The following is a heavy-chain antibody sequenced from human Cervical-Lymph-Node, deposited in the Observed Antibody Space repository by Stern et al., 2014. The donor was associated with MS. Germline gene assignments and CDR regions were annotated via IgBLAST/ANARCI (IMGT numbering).Heavy chain of an antibody. J-gene: IGHJ6*02. CDR1: GFSVRNNY. D-gene: IGHD3-10*01. CDR2: IYGGGQT. Sequence: EVQLLESGGGLVQPGGSLRLSCAASGFSVRNNYMSWVRQAPGTGLEWVSLIYGGGQTLYADSVKGRFTISRDNSRNTLDLHMHSLRVADTAVYYCAREETGRVTWARNPQNYYYGMDVWGQGTTVIVSS. V-gene: IGHV3-66*02. CDR3: AREETGRVTWARNPQNYYYGMDV.